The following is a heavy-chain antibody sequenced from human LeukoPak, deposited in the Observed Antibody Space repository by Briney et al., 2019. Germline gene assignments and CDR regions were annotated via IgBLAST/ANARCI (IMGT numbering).Heavy chain of an antibody. D-gene: IGHD6-13*01. Sequence: GESLKISCKGFGYSFTSHWIAWVRQMPGKGLEWMGIIHPSDSDTRYSPSFQGQVTISADKSISNAYLQWSSLKASDTAMYYCARGITAAAVTKFDYWGQGTLVTVSS. CDR1: GYSFTSHW. V-gene: IGHV5-51*01. CDR2: IHPSDSDT. CDR3: ARGITAAAVTKFDY. J-gene: IGHJ4*02.